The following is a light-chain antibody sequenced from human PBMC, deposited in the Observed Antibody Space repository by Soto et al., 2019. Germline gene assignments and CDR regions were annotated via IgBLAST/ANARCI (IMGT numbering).Light chain of an antibody. J-gene: IGKJ1*01. CDR1: QSVLYSSNNKNY. Sequence: DIVMTQSPDSLAVSLGERATINCKSSQSVLYSSNNKNYLAWYQQKPGQPPKLLIYWASIRESGVPDRFSGSGSGTDFTHTISSLQAEDEAVYYGQQYYSTCWTFGQGTKVEIK. CDR3: QQYYSTCWT. V-gene: IGKV4-1*01. CDR2: WAS.